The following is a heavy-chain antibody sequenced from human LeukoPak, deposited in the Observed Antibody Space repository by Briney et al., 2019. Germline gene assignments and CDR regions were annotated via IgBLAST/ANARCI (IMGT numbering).Heavy chain of an antibody. CDR3: ARGDSGSYYFY. D-gene: IGHD1-26*01. CDR1: GFTFSSYG. Sequence: GGSLRLSCAASGFTFSSYGMHWVRQAPGKGLEWVAVIWYDGSNKYYADSVKGRFTISRDSSKNTLYLQMNSLRAEDTAVYYCARGDSGSYYFYWGQGTLVTVSS. J-gene: IGHJ4*02. CDR2: IWYDGSNK. V-gene: IGHV3-33*01.